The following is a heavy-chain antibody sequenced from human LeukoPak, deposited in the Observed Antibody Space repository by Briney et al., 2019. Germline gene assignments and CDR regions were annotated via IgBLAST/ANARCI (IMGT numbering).Heavy chain of an antibody. Sequence: SETLSLTCTVSGASISRSDCYWVWIRQPPGKGLYWIGSIYYTGSTYYNPSLKSCVTISVDTSKNQFSLKLSSVTATDTAVYYCARLVATSRFDPWGQGTLVTVSS. D-gene: IGHD5-12*01. V-gene: IGHV4-39*01. CDR2: IYYTGST. CDR1: GASISRSDCY. CDR3: ARLVATSRFDP. J-gene: IGHJ5*02.